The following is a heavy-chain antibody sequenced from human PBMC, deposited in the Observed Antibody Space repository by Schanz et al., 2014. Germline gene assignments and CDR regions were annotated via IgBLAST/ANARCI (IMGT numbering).Heavy chain of an antibody. CDR3: ARDGEAAAGCDY. J-gene: IGHJ4*02. CDR2: IIPILDKT. D-gene: IGHD6-13*01. Sequence: QVQLVQSGAEVKKPGSSVKVSCKASGGTFSSSTLTWVRQAPGQGLEWMGRIIPILDKTNYAQKIQGRVTMTADKSTSAVYMELSGLRSEDTAVYYCARDGEAAAGCDYWGQGTLVTVSS. CDR1: GGTFSSST. V-gene: IGHV1-69*08.